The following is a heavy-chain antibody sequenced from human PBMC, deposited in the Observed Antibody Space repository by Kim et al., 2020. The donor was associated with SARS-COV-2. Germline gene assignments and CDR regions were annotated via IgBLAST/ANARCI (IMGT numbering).Heavy chain of an antibody. D-gene: IGHD4-17*01. V-gene: IGHV1-69*04. CDR3: ARDGSNDYGDYYFDY. Sequence: QKFQGSGTITADKSTSTAYVELSSLRSEDTAVYYCARDGSNDYGDYYFDYWGQGTLVTVSS. J-gene: IGHJ4*02.